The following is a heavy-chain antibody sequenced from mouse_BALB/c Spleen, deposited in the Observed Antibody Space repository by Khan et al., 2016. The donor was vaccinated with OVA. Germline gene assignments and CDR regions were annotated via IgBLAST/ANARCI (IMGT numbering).Heavy chain of an antibody. V-gene: IGHV2-9*02. CDR3: ARDREPDYFDY. Sequence: QVQLKESGPGLVAPSQSLSITCTVSGFSLTNYGVHWVRQPPGKGLEWLGVIWAGGSTTYNSALMSRLSINKDNSKSQVFLKMNSLQTDDTAMYFCARDREPDYFDYWGQGTTLTVSS. CDR1: GFSLTNYG. J-gene: IGHJ2*01. CDR2: IWAGGST.